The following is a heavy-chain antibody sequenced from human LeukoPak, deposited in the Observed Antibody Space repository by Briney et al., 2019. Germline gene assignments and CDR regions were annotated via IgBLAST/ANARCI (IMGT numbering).Heavy chain of an antibody. CDR3: AKDSRSTYYSDSSGLSASFGY. D-gene: IGHD3-22*01. CDR1: GFTFSSYA. Sequence: GGSLRLSCAASGFTFSSYAMHWVRQAPGKGLEWVSVISYDGSNKYYADSVKGRFTISRDNSKSTLYLQMNSLRPEDTAVYYCAKDSRSTYYSDSSGLSASFGYWGQGTLVTVSS. J-gene: IGHJ4*02. CDR2: ISYDGSNK. V-gene: IGHV3-30-3*01.